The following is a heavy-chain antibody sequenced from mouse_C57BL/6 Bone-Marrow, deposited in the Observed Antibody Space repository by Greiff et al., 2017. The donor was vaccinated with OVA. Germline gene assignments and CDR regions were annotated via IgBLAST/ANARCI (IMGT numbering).Heavy chain of an antibody. J-gene: IGHJ3*01. CDR1: GFTFSDYY. CDR3: ARSRALYDGYLAWFAY. D-gene: IGHD2-3*01. V-gene: IGHV5-12*01. CDR2: ISNGGGST. Sequence: EVQRVESGGGLVQPGGSLKLSCAASGFTFSDYYMYWVRQTPEKRLEWVAYISNGGGSTYYPDTVKGRFTISRDNAKNTLYLQMSRLKSEDTAMYYCARSRALYDGYLAWFAYWGQGTLVTVSA.